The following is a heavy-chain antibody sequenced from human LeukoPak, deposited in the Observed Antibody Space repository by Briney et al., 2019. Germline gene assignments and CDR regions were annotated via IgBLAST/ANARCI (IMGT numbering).Heavy chain of an antibody. J-gene: IGHJ4*02. CDR1: GGSISGYY. Sequence: SETLSLTCTVSGGSISGYYWSWIRQSAGKGLEWIGRVHTSESTSYNPSLKSRVTMSVDTSKNQFSLKLSSVTAADTAVYYCARGKALSGTYYYYFDYWGQGTLVTVSS. CDR3: ARGKALSGTYYYYFDY. D-gene: IGHD1-26*01. V-gene: IGHV4-4*07. CDR2: VHTSEST.